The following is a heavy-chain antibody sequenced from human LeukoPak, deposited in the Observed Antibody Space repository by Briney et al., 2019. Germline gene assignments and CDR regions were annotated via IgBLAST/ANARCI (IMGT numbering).Heavy chain of an antibody. V-gene: IGHV4-61*02. CDR1: GGSISSGSYY. CDR3: ARGVVRGVTVYYMDV. J-gene: IGHJ6*03. D-gene: IGHD3-10*01. Sequence: PSQTLSLTCTVSGGSISSGSYYWSWIRQPAGKGLEWIGRIYTSGSTNYNPSLKSRVTISVDTSKNQFSLKLSSVTAADTAVYYCARGVVRGVTVYYMDVWGTGTTVTISS. CDR2: IYTSGST.